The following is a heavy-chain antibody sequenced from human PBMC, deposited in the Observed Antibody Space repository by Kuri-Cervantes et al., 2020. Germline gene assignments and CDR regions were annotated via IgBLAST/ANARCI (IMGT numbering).Heavy chain of an antibody. J-gene: IGHJ5*02. CDR3: ARDNLDLEGRPFDP. D-gene: IGHD1-20*01. CDR2: FDPEDGET. Sequence: ASVKVSCKVSGYTLTELSMHWVRQAPGKGLEWMGGFDPEDGETIYAQKFQGRVTMTEDTSTDTAYMELSSLRSEDTAVYYCARDNLDLEGRPFDPWGQGTLVTVSS. CDR1: GYTLTELS. V-gene: IGHV1-24*01.